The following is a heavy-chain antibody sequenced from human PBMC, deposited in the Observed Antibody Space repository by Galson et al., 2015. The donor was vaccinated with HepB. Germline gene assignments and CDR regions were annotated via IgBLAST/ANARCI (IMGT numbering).Heavy chain of an antibody. J-gene: IGHJ4*01. CDR1: GFTFTSYT. CDR3: ARGSIKMGYDY. V-gene: IGHV3-23*01. Sequence: SLRLSCAGSGFTFTSYTMPWVRQAPGEGLEWVSAISSDSNYIYYADSVEGRFTVSRDNSKNTVYLQMNSLRVEDTALYYCARGSIKMGYDYWGHGTLVTISS. D-gene: IGHD6-6*01. CDR2: ISSDSNYI.